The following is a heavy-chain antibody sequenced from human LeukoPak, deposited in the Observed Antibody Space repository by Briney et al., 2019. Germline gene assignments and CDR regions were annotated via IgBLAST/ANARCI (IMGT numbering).Heavy chain of an antibody. CDR2: ISWNTGTI. D-gene: IGHD3-9*01. Sequence: GRFLRLSCAASGFPLDEYAMHLVRPAPGKGLEWVSGISWNTGTIGYADSVKCRFTISRDNAKNSLYLQMNRLRVEDTALYYCAKDTTSAILTATDYWGEGILVTVSS. CDR1: GFPLDEYA. V-gene: IGHV3-9*01. CDR3: AKDTTSAILTATDY. J-gene: IGHJ4*02.